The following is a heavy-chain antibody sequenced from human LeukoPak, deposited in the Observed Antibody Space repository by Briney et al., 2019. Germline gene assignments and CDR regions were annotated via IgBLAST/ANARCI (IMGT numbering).Heavy chain of an antibody. CDR2: ICAYNGNT. J-gene: IGHJ4*02. CDR1: GYTFTSYG. V-gene: IGHV1-18*01. Sequence: ASVKVSCKASGYTFTSYGISWVRQAPGQGLEWMGWICAYNGNTNYAQKLQGRVTMTTDTSTSTAYMELRSLRSDDTAVYYCARDHRVERYYYDSSGYGYWGQGTLVTVSS. D-gene: IGHD3-22*01. CDR3: ARDHRVERYYYDSSGYGY.